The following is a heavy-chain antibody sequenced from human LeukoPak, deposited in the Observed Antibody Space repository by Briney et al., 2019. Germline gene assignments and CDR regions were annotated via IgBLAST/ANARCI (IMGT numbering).Heavy chain of an antibody. V-gene: IGHV1-18*01. Sequence: ASVKVSCKASGYTFTSYAMNWVRQAPGQGLEWMGWISAYNGNTNYAQKLQGRVTMTTDTSTSTAYMELRSLRSDDAAVYYCARDSKGDPEVFDYWGQGTLVTVSS. CDR3: ARDSKGDPEVFDY. CDR1: GYTFTSYA. CDR2: ISAYNGNT. D-gene: IGHD2-21*02. J-gene: IGHJ4*02.